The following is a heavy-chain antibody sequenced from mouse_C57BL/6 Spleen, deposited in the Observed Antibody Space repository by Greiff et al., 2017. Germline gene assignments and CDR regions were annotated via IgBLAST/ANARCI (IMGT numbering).Heavy chain of an antibody. J-gene: IGHJ1*03. CDR3: ARYNGGYYGYFDV. CDR2: INPSNGGT. V-gene: IGHV1-53*01. CDR1: GYTFTSYW. D-gene: IGHD1-1*02. Sequence: QVQLKQPGTELVKPGASVKLSCKASGYTFTSYWMHWVKQRPGQGLEWIGNINPSNGGTNYNEKFKSKATLTVDKSSSTAYMQLSSLTSEDSAVYYCARYNGGYYGYFDVWGTGTTVTVSS.